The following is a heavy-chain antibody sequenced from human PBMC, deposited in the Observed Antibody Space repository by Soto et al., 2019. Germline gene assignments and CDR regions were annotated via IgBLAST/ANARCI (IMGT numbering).Heavy chain of an antibody. CDR2: IYYSGST. CDR3: ARHHDSGIAARQGPDEYFQH. CDR1: GGSISSSSYY. Sequence: PSETLSLTCTVSGGSISSSSYYWGWIRQPPGKGLEWIGGIYYSGSTYYNPSLKSRVTISVDTSKNQFSLKLSSVTAADTAVYYCARHHDSGIAARQGPDEYFQHWGQGTLVTVSS. J-gene: IGHJ1*01. V-gene: IGHV4-39*01. D-gene: IGHD6-6*01.